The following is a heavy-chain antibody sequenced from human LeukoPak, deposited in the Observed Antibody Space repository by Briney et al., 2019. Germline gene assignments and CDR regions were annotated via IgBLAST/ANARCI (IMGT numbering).Heavy chain of an antibody. CDR2: IWYDGTIK. V-gene: IGHV3-33*01. D-gene: IGHD4-17*01. CDR1: GFTFSGYG. CDR3: ARDIGSNGNYHFDY. J-gene: IGHJ4*02. Sequence: PGGSLRLSCAASGFTFSGYGMHWVRQSPDKGLEWVAVIWYDGTIKRYADSVRGRMTISRDDSKNTLYLQVDSLRAEDTAVYYCARDIGSNGNYHFDYWGQGTLVTVSS.